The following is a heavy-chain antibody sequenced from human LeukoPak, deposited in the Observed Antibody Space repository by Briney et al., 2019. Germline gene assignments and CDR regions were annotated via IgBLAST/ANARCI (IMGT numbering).Heavy chain of an antibody. J-gene: IGHJ4*02. D-gene: IGHD1-7*01. V-gene: IGHV3-43*02. Sequence: PGGSLRLSCAPPGFTFDGYAMHWVRQAPGKSLEWVSLISGHSSSRYYADSVKGRFSISRDSSKISLYLQMNSLRTEDTALYYCAMNIGTGTSDYFDHWGQGTLVTVSS. CDR1: GFTFDGYA. CDR3: AMNIGTGTSDYFDH. CDR2: ISGHSSSR.